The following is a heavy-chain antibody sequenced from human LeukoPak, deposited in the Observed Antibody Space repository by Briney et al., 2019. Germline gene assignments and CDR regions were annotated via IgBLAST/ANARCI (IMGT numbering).Heavy chain of an antibody. CDR3: ARQTGSGLFILP. Sequence: SETLSLTCTVSGGSLSSSSYYWGWVRQHPGRGLEWLGSIYYSGSTYSNPSLKSLVTISVDSSKNQFSLKLSSVTAADTAVYYCARQTGSGLFILPGGQGTLVTVSS. D-gene: IGHD3/OR15-3a*01. J-gene: IGHJ4*02. V-gene: IGHV4-39*01. CDR1: GGSLSSSSYY. CDR2: IYYSGST.